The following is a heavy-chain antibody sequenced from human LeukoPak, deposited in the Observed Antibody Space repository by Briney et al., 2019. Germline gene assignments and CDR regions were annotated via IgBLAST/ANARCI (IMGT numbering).Heavy chain of an antibody. Sequence: PGGSLRLSCAASGIAFSDSAMYWVRQAPGKGLECVSVITDTYNTYYGDSVKGRFTVSRDNSRKTLYLQMNSLRVDDTALYYCAGGDRNGWYFDYWGQGILVSVSS. V-gene: IGHV3-23*01. CDR1: GIAFSDSA. J-gene: IGHJ4*02. D-gene: IGHD6-19*01. CDR2: ITDTYNT. CDR3: AGGDRNGWYFDY.